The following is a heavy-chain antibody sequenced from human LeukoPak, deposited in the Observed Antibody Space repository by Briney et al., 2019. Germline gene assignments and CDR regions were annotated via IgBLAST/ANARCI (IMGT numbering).Heavy chain of an antibody. V-gene: IGHV1-69*04. D-gene: IGHD3-10*01. J-gene: IGHJ4*02. CDR3: ARDIINHYGSGTEG. CDR2: IIPILGIA. Sequence: ASVKVSCKASGGTFSSYAISWVRQAPGQGLEWMGRIIPILGIANYAQKFQGRVTITADKSTSTAYMELSSLRSEDTAVYYCARDIINHYGSGTEGWGQGTLVTVSS. CDR1: GGTFSSYA.